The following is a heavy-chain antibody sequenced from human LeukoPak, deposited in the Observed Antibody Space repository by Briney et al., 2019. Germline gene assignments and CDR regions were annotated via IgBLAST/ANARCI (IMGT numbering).Heavy chain of an antibody. J-gene: IGHJ4*02. CDR3: AKDTKPGIAVAGTTDH. CDR2: ISWNSGCI. D-gene: IGHD6-19*01. Sequence: GGSLRLSCAASGFTFDDYAMHWVRQAPGKGLEWVSGISWNSGCIGYADSVKGRFTISRDNAKNSLYPQMNSLRAEDTALYYCAKDTKPGIAVAGTTDHWGQGTLVTVSS. CDR1: GFTFDDYA. V-gene: IGHV3-9*01.